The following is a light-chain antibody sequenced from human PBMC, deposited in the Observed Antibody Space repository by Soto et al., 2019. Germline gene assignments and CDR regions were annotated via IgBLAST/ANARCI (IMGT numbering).Light chain of an antibody. CDR2: GAS. CDR1: QSVGSNY. Sequence: EIVLTQSPGTLSLSPGERATLYCRASQSVGSNYLAWYQQKPGQAPRLLIYGASTRATGIPARFSGSGSGTDFTLTISSLEPEDFAVYYCHQRQYWPPITFGQGTRLEIK. V-gene: IGKV3D-20*02. CDR3: HQRQYWPPIT. J-gene: IGKJ5*01.